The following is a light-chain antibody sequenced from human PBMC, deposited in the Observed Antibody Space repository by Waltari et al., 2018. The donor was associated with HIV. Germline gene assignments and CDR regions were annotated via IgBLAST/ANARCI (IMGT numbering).Light chain of an antibody. V-gene: IGLV2-14*01. CDR1: GSHLGAPDY. Sequence: QSALTQPAPVPGSPGQSFTISYTGSGSHLGAPDYAPWYQKYPDRAPRLLIYEVKKRPSGVSSRFSGSKSANTASLTISGLQLEDEAEFYCASFSRGLTLVVFGGGTHVTVL. CDR3: ASFSRGLTLVV. CDR2: EVK. J-gene: IGLJ2*01.